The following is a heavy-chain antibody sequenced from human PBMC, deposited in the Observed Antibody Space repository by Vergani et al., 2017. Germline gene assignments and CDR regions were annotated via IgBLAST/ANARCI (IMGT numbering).Heavy chain of an antibody. V-gene: IGHV1-69*01. D-gene: IGHD3-22*01. CDR3: ARGGAGYYDSSGYFCHY. CDR2: IIPIFGTA. J-gene: IGHJ4*02. Sequence: QVQLVQSGAEVKKPGSSVKVSCKASGGTFSSYAISWVRQAPGQGLEWRGGIIPIFGTANYAQKFQGRVTITADESTSTAYMELSSLRSEDTAGYYCARGGAGYYDSSGYFCHYWGQGTLVTVSS. CDR1: GGTFSSYA.